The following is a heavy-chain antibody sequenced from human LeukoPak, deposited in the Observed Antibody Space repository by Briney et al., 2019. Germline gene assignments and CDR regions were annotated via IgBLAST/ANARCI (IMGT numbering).Heavy chain of an antibody. CDR1: GGSINNYY. J-gene: IGHJ6*02. D-gene: IGHD3-3*01. CDR3: ARQEDFHYGMDV. V-gene: IGHV4-4*07. Sequence: SETLSLTCTVSGGSINNYYWNWIRQPAGKGLEWIGRIYTSGSTNYNPSLKSRVTMSVDTSNNQFSLKLNSVTAADTAVYYCARQEDFHYGMDVWGQGTTVTVSS. CDR2: IYTSGST.